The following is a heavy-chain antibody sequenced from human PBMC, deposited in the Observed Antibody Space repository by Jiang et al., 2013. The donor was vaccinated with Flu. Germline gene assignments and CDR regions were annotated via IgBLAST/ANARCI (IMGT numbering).Heavy chain of an antibody. Sequence: GYAYHIGNSNVQPSLTGRVTISVDTSKNQVFLKVTSVTAADSAVYYCARDYGDHIDLWGQGTLVTVSS. CDR2: AYHIGNS. V-gene: IGHV4-59*08. D-gene: IGHD4-17*01. CDR3: ARDYGDHIDL. J-gene: IGHJ5*02.